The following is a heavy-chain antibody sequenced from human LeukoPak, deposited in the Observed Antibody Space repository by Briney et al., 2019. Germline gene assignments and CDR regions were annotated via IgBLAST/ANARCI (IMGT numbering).Heavy chain of an antibody. Sequence: SETLSLTCTVSGGSISSSSYYWGWIRQPPGKGLEWIGYIYYNGDANYNPSLKGRVTISVDTSKNQFSLKLSSVTAADTAVYYCARRSSSWYHPLFDYWGQGTLVTVSS. D-gene: IGHD6-13*01. J-gene: IGHJ4*02. V-gene: IGHV4-61*05. CDR1: GGSISSSSYY. CDR2: IYYNGDA. CDR3: ARRSSSWYHPLFDY.